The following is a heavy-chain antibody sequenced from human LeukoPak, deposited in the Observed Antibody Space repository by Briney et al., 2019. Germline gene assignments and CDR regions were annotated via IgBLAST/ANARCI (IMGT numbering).Heavy chain of an antibody. Sequence: NASETLSLTCTVSGGSISSSSYYWGWIRQPPGKGLEWIGSIYYGENTSYNPSLKSRVTISVDTFKNQFSLKLSSVTAADTALYYCAKYLEGSGSCFDYWGQGTLVTVSS. V-gene: IGHV4-39*07. CDR1: GGSISSSSYY. D-gene: IGHD2-15*01. CDR3: AKYLEGSGSCFDY. CDR2: IYYGENT. J-gene: IGHJ4*02.